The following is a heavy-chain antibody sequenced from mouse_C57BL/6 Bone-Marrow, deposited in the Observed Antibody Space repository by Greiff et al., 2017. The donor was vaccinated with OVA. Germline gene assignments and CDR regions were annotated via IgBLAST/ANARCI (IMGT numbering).Heavy chain of an antibody. CDR1: GYTFTDYY. V-gene: IGHV1-19*01. D-gene: IGHD1-1*01. J-gene: IGHJ3*01. CDR3: ARSGYYYGSSVAY. Sequence: VQLQQPGPVLVKPGASVKMSCKASGYTFTDYYMNWVKQSPGKSLEWIGVINPYNGGTSYNQKFKGKATLTVDKSSSTAYMELNSLTSEDSAVYYCARSGYYYGSSVAYWGQGTLVTVSA. CDR2: INPYNGGT.